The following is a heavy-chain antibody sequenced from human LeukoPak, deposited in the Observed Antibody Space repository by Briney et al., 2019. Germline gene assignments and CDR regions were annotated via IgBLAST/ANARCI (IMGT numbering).Heavy chain of an antibody. V-gene: IGHV4-39*07. Sequence: SETLSLTCTVSGGSISSSSYYWGWIRQPPGKGLEWIGSIYYSGSTYYNPSLKSRVTISVDTSKNQFSLKLSSVTAADTAVYYCARSSSSDYYYYMDVWGKGTTVTVSS. CDR1: GGSISSSSYY. CDR2: IYYSGST. J-gene: IGHJ6*03. CDR3: ARSSSSDYYYYMDV. D-gene: IGHD6-6*01.